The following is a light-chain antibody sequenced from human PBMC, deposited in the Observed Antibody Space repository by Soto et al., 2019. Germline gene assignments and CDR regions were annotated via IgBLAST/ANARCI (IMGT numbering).Light chain of an antibody. V-gene: IGLV4-69*01. CDR3: QTWGNGIRV. CDR1: SGHSSYA. Sequence: QLVLTQSPSASASLGASVKLTCTLSSGHSSYAIAWHQQQPEKGPRYLMKLNSDGSHSKGAGVPDRFSGSSSGAERYLTISSLQSEDEADYYCQTWGNGIRVFGGGTKLTVL. J-gene: IGLJ3*02. CDR2: LNSDGSH.